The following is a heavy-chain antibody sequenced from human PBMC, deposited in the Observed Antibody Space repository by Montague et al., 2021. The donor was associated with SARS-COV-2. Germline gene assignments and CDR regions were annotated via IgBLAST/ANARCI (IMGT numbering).Heavy chain of an antibody. D-gene: IGHD3-22*01. CDR2: ISNDGTKK. Sequence: PLRLSCAAYGLTFSYYAMHWVRQTPGKGLEWVAVISNDGTKKYHADTVKGRFTISRDNSKNTLYLQMNSLRAEDTAVYYCARGGYYDTSGYYLDYWGQGTLVTVSS. J-gene: IGHJ4*02. CDR1: GLTFSYYA. V-gene: IGHV3-30-3*01. CDR3: ARGGYYDTSGYYLDY.